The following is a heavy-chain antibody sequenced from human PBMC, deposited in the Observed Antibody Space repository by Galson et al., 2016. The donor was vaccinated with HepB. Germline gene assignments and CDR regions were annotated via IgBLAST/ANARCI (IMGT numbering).Heavy chain of an antibody. D-gene: IGHD2-8*02. CDR3: VTGNTQFWYYDL. CDR1: GYTFTTSG. CDR2: INPNTADT. Sequence: SVKVSCKASGYTFTTSGISWVRQAPGQGLEWMGWINPNTADTNYAQQFQGRVTMTRDLSISSAFVEVTRLRSDDTAVYYCVTGNTQFWYYDLWGRGTLVTVSS. J-gene: IGHJ2*01. V-gene: IGHV1-2*02.